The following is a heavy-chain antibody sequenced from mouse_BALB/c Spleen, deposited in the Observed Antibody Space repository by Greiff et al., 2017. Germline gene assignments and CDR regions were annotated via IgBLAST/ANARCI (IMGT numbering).Heavy chain of an antibody. CDR1: GYAFSSSW. D-gene: IGHD4-1*01. Sequence: QVQLKQSGPELVKPGASVKISCKASGYAFSSSWMNWVKQRPGQGLEWIGRIYPGDGDTNYNGKFKGKATLTADKSSSTAYMQLSSLTSVDSAVYFCARTGYWYFDVWGAGTTVTVSS. J-gene: IGHJ1*01. CDR3: ARTGYWYFDV. CDR2: IYPGDGDT. V-gene: IGHV1-82*01.